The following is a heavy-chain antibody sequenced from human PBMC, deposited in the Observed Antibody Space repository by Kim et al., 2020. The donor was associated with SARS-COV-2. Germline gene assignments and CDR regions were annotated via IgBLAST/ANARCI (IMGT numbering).Heavy chain of an antibody. J-gene: IGHJ4*02. Sequence: YTSGHTNYSPSLQSRVTMSVDMSKNQFSLKLSSVTAADTAVYYCASALGHWGQGTLVTVYS. CDR2: YTSGHT. V-gene: IGHV4-4*07. D-gene: IGHD3-16*02. CDR3: ASALGH.